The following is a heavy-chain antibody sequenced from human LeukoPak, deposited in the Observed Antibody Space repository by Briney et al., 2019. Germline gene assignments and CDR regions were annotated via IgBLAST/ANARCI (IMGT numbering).Heavy chain of an antibody. V-gene: IGHV3-30*18. CDR2: ISYDGRNK. Sequence: GGSLRLSCAASGFTVSSYNMHWVRQAPGKGLEWVAFISYDGRNKYYADSVKGRFTISRDNSKNTLYLQMNSLRAEDTAVYYCAKLLYSSSWDDYFDYWGQGTLVTVSS. CDR1: GFTVSSYN. CDR3: AKLLYSSSWDDYFDY. J-gene: IGHJ4*02. D-gene: IGHD6-13*01.